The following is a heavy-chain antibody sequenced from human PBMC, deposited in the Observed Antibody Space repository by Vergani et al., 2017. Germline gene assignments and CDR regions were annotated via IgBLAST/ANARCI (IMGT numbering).Heavy chain of an antibody. Sequence: EVQLLESGGDLVQPGGSLRLSCAASGFTFNHYAMNWVRQAPGKGLEWFSGISGSGGLTYYAGSVKGRFTISRDSSKNTLYLQMNSLSAGDTAVYYCAKANPRNSGYDYLYYYHAMDVWGQGTTVTVSS. J-gene: IGHJ6*02. CDR1: GFTFNHYA. D-gene: IGHD5-12*01. CDR3: AKANPRNSGYDYLYYYHAMDV. V-gene: IGHV3-23*01. CDR2: ISGSGGLT.